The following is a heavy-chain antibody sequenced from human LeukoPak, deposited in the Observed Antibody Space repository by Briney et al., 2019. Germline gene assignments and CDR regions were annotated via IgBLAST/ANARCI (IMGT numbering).Heavy chain of an antibody. V-gene: IGHV3-30-3*01. CDR3: ARDHDYYGSGSYSDY. CDR2: ISYDGNNR. J-gene: IGHJ4*02. D-gene: IGHD3-10*01. CDR1: GFTFSTYA. Sequence: HPGGSLRLSCAASGFTFSTYAMHWVRQAPGKGLEWVAVISYDGNNRYFADSVKGRFTISRDNFKNTLYLQVNNLRAEDTAVYYCARDHDYYGSGSYSDYWGQGTLVTVSS.